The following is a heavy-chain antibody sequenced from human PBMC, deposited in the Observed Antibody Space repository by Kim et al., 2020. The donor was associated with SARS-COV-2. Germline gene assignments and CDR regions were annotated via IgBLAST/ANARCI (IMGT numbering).Heavy chain of an antibody. D-gene: IGHD3-10*01. Sequence: SVKVSCKASGGTFSSYAISWVRQAPGQGLEWMGGIIPIFDTPNYAQKFQGRVTITADESTSTAYMELSSLRSEDTAVYYCAEVGVGPTSLRYYGMDVWGQGTTVTVSS. V-gene: IGHV1-69*13. CDR2: IIPIFDTP. J-gene: IGHJ6*02. CDR1: GGTFSSYA. CDR3: AEVGVGPTSLRYYGMDV.